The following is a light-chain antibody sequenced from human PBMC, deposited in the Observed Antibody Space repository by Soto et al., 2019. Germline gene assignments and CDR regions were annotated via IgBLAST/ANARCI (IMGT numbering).Light chain of an antibody. Sequence: EIVLTQSPGTLSLSPGERATLSCRASQSVSSSYLAWYQQKPGQAPRLLIYCESSRATGIPDRFSGSGSGTDFTLTISRLEPEDFAVYYCHQYGGSPRTLGQGTKVEIK. J-gene: IGKJ1*01. CDR1: QSVSSSY. V-gene: IGKV3-20*01. CDR3: HQYGGSPRT. CDR2: CES.